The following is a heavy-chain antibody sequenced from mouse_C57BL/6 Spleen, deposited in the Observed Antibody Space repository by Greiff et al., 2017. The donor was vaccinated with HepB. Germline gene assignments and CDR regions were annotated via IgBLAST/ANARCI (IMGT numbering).Heavy chain of an antibody. J-gene: IGHJ2*01. CDR2: IYPGSGST. CDR1: GYTFTSYW. Sequence: QVHVKQPGAELVKPGASVKMSCKASGYTFTSYWITWVKQRPGQGLEWIGDIYPGSGSTNYNEKFKSKATLTVDTSSSTAYMQLSSLTSEDSAVYYCARSGGLRLDYWGQGTTLTVSS. V-gene: IGHV1-55*01. CDR3: ARSGGLRLDY. D-gene: IGHD2-4*01.